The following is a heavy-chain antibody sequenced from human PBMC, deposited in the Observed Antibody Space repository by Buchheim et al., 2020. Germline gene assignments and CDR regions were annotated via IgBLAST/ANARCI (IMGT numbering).Heavy chain of an antibody. CDR3: AREGAFGVVSPFDY. Sequence: QVQLVESGGDVVQPGGSLRLSCAASGFTFSGYGIHWVRQAPGKGLEWVAGISHDGGKTSYADSVKGRFTISRDNSKNTVFLEMNSLRGEDTDVYYCAREGAFGVVSPFDYWGQGTL. D-gene: IGHD3-3*01. J-gene: IGHJ4*02. CDR2: ISHDGGKT. V-gene: IGHV3-33*01. CDR1: GFTFSGYG.